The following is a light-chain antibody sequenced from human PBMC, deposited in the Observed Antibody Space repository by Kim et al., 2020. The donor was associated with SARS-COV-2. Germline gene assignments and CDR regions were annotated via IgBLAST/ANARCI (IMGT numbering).Light chain of an antibody. CDR3: ETWDTNWV. J-gene: IGLJ3*02. Sequence: QPVLTQSSSASASLGSSVKLTCTLSSGHSRYTIAWLQQQPGKAPRYLMKVESSGSFNKGSGVPDRFSGSSSGADRYLTISNLQSEDEADYYCETWDTNWVFGGGTQLTVL. CDR1: SGHSRYT. CDR2: VESSGSF. V-gene: IGLV4-60*03.